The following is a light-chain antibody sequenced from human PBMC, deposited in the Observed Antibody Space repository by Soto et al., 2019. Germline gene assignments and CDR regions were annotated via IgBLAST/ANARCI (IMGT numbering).Light chain of an antibody. Sequence: AIQMTQSPSSLSASVGDRVTITCRASQGIRDDLGWYQQKPGKAPKLLIYAASSLQSGVPSRFSGSGSGTHFTLTITSLQPEDFATYYCLQDYNYPRTFGQGTKLEIK. CDR3: LQDYNYPRT. CDR2: AAS. V-gene: IGKV1-6*01. J-gene: IGKJ2*01. CDR1: QGIRDD.